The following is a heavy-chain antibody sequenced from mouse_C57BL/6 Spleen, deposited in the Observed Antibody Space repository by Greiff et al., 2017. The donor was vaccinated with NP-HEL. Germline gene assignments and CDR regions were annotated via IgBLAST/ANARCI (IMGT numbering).Heavy chain of an antibody. CDR3: AREGSWFAY. J-gene: IGHJ3*01. D-gene: IGHD1-1*01. Sequence: QVQLKQPGAELVKPGASVKLSCKASGYTFTSYWMHWVKQRPGQGLEWIGMIHPNSGNTNYNEKFKSKATLTVDKSSSTAYMQLSSLTSEDSAVYYCAREGSWFAYWGQGTLVTVSA. CDR1: GYTFTSYW. V-gene: IGHV1-64*01. CDR2: IHPNSGNT.